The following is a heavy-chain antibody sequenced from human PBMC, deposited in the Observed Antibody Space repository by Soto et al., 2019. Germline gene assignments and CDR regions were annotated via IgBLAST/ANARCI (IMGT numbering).Heavy chain of an antibody. CDR2: IYNSGNT. Sequence: QVQLQESGPGLVKPSQTLSLTCTVSGGSISDGAYYWSWIRQPPGKGLEWIGHIYNSGNTYNNPSLRSRLTISLDTSKSPFSLNLNSVTAADTAVYYCASGLSGDKVDQWGQGTRVTVSS. CDR3: ASGLSGDKVDQ. D-gene: IGHD2-21*01. V-gene: IGHV4-30-4*01. CDR1: GGSISDGAYY. J-gene: IGHJ4*02.